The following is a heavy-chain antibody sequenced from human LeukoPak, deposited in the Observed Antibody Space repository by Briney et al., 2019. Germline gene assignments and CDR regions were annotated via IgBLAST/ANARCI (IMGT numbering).Heavy chain of an antibody. D-gene: IGHD6-19*01. CDR3: AKREEVNSGHNGLDY. Sequence: GRSLRLSCAASGFTFSNYGMHWVRQAPGKGLEWVAVIWYDGSNKDYADSVKDRFTNSRDNSKNTLYLQMNSLRAEDTAVYYCAKREEVNSGHNGLDYWGEGTLVTVSS. CDR2: IWYDGSNK. J-gene: IGHJ4*02. CDR1: GFTFSNYG. V-gene: IGHV3-33*06.